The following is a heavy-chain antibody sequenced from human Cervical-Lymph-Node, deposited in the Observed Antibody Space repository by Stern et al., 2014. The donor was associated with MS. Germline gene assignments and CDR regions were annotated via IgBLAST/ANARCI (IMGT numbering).Heavy chain of an antibody. J-gene: IGHJ4*02. CDR1: GFSLSSRAVG. V-gene: IGHV2-5*01. CDR3: AHFGIGYNFFDF. Sequence: QVPLQESGPTLVKPTQTLTLTCTCSGFSLSSRAVGVGWFRQSPGKAPEWLALIHWNDDKRYSPSLKTRLAITQDTSRNQVVLTVTNMDPVDTATYYCAHFGIGYNFFDFWGQGILVTVSS. CDR2: IHWNDDK. D-gene: IGHD3-22*01.